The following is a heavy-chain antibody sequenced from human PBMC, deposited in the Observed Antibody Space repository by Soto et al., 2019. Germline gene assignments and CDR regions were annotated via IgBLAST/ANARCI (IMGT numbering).Heavy chain of an antibody. CDR3: QRGAYNYAIREHGYTSFDP. D-gene: IGHD5-18*01. J-gene: IGHJ5*02. Sequence: GESLKISCKGSGYSFTSYWIGWVRQMPGRGLEGMGVIYHDDSETRYSPSFQGQGTISADKSISTAYLQWSSLKASDAAMYYCQRGAYNYAIREHGYTSFDPWGQGTRVTVSS. V-gene: IGHV5-51*01. CDR1: GYSFTSYW. CDR2: IYHDDSET.